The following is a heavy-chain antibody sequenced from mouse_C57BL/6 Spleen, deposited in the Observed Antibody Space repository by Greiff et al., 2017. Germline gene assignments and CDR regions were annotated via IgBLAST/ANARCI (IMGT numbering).Heavy chain of an antibody. V-gene: IGHV5-17*01. CDR3: ARHAMDY. CDR1: GFTFSDYG. CDR2: ISSGSSTI. J-gene: IGHJ4*01. Sequence: EVQVVESGAGLVKPGGSLKLSCAASGFTFSDYGMHWVRQAPEQGLEWVAYISSGSSTIYYADTVKGRFTISRDTAKNTLFLQMTSLRSEDTAMYYCARHAMDYWGQGTSVTVSS.